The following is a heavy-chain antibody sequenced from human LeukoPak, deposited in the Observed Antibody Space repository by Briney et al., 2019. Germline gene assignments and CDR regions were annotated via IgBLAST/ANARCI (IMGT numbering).Heavy chain of an antibody. V-gene: IGHV1-69*06. CDR3: ARQRAARLGFNDAFDI. CDR2: IIPIFGTA. CDR1: GGTFSSYA. J-gene: IGHJ3*02. Sequence: GASVKVSCKASGGTFSSYAISWVRQAPGQGLEWMGGIIPIFGTANYAQKFQGRVTITADKSTSTAYMELSSLRAEDTAVYYCARQRAARLGFNDAFDIWGQGTMVTVSS. D-gene: IGHD6-6*01.